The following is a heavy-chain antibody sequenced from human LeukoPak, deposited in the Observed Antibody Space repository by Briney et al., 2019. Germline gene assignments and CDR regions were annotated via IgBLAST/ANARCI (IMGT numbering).Heavy chain of an antibody. CDR1: GASIRTNTYY. CDR2: IYYSESV. J-gene: IGHJ4*02. V-gene: IGHV4-39*07. Sequence: SETLSLTCTVSGASIRTNTYYWGWVRQSPGKGLEWIGTIYYSESVSYNPSLKSRVTLSIDTSKNQFSLKMTSVTAADTAMYYCARDGIERNLDYWGQGTLVTVSS. CDR3: ARDGIERNLDY. D-gene: IGHD1-14*01.